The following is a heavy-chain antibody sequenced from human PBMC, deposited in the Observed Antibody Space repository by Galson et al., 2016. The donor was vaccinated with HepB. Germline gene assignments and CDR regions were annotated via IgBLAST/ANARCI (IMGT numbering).Heavy chain of an antibody. CDR3: AKGGYFDWFDY. Sequence: SLRLSCAVSGFTFTTYAMSWVRQAPGKGLEWVSSLSNSGGSTYYADSVKGRFTISRDNSKNTLYLQMNSLRAEDTAVYYCAKGGYFDWFDYWGQGTPATVSS. J-gene: IGHJ4*02. D-gene: IGHD3-9*01. V-gene: IGHV3-23*01. CDR2: LSNSGGST. CDR1: GFTFTTYA.